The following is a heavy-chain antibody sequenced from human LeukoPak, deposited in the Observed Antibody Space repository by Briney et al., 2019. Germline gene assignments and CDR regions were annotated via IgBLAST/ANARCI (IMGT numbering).Heavy chain of an antibody. CDR2: ISYDGSNK. D-gene: IGHD3-10*01. CDR3: ARQETRGYFDY. Sequence: PGGSLRLSCAASGFTFSSSAMSWVRQAPGKGLEWVAVISYDGSNKYYADSVKGRFTISRDNSKNTLYLQMNSLRAEDTAVYYCARQETRGYFDYWGQGTLVTDSS. J-gene: IGHJ4*02. V-gene: IGHV3-30-3*01. CDR1: GFTFSSSA.